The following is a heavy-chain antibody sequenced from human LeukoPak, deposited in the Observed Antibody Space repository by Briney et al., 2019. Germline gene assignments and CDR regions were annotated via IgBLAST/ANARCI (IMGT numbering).Heavy chain of an antibody. D-gene: IGHD5-18*01. Sequence: GGSLRLSCAASGFTFSSYAMHWVRQAPGKGLDGVAIISYDGSNKYYADSVKGRFTISRDNSKNTLYLQMNSLRAEDTAVYYCARDTQGYSYGYLVDPWGQGTLVTVSS. CDR2: ISYDGSNK. J-gene: IGHJ5*02. V-gene: IGHV3-30*04. CDR3: ARDTQGYSYGYLVDP. CDR1: GFTFSSYA.